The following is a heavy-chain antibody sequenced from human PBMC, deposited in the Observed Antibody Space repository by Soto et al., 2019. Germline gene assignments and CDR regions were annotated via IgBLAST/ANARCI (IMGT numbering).Heavy chain of an antibody. V-gene: IGHV3-30*18. J-gene: IGHJ3*02. CDR3: AKPFTPHSSGWPDACDI. Sequence: QVQLVESGGGVVQPGRSLRLSCAASGFTFSNYGMHWVRQAPGKGLEWVAVISYDGSNKNYADSVKGRFTISRDNSKNTLDLQINSLRAEDTAVYYCAKPFTPHSSGWPDACDIWGQGTMVSVSS. D-gene: IGHD6-19*01. CDR1: GFTFSNYG. CDR2: ISYDGSNK.